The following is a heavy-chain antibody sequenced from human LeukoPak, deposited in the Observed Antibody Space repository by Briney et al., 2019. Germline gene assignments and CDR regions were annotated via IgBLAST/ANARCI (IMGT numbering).Heavy chain of an antibody. CDR3: ARGGGSYGYFDY. V-gene: IGHV4-59*02. Sequence: SETLSLTCSVSGGSVTTYYWSWIRQFPGKGLEWIGHVHYRGSPEYNPSLQSRVTISVDKSKNQFSLKLSSVTAADTAVYYCARGGGSYGYFDYWGQGTLVTVSS. D-gene: IGHD1-26*01. CDR1: GGSVTTYY. CDR2: VHYRGSP. J-gene: IGHJ4*02.